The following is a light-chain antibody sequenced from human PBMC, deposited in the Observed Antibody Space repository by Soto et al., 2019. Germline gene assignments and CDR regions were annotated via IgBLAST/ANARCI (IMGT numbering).Light chain of an antibody. Sequence: QSALTQPPSASGSPGQSVTISCTGTSSDVGGYNYVSWYQQHPGKAPKLMIYEVSKRPSGVPDRFSGSKSGNTASLTVSGLHAEHEADYYCSSYAGSNNYVFGTGTKLTVL. CDR1: SSDVGGYNY. V-gene: IGLV2-8*01. J-gene: IGLJ1*01. CDR2: EVS. CDR3: SSYAGSNNYV.